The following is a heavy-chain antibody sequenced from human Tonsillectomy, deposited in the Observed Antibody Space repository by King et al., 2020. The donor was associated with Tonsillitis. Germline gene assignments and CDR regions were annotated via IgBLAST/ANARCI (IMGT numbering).Heavy chain of an antibody. CDR1: GFTFSYYA. CDR2: IIGSGGST. D-gene: IGHD4-17*01. CDR3: AKGINCGDYSYYYYYMDV. V-gene: IGHV3-23*04. J-gene: IGHJ6*03. Sequence: VQLVESGGGLVQPGGSLRLSCAASGFTFSYYAMSWVRQAPGKGLEWVSAIIGSGGSTYYADSVKGRFTITRDNSKNTLYLQMNSLRAEDTAVYYCAKGINCGDYSYYYYYMDVWGKGTTVTVPS.